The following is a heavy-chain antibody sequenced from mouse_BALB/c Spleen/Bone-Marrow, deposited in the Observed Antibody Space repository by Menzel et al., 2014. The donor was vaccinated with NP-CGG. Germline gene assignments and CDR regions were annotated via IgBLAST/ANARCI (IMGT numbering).Heavy chain of an antibody. CDR1: GFTFSSFG. CDR2: ISSGSSAI. V-gene: IGHV5-17*02. J-gene: IGHJ4*01. CDR3: ARYGYYDDIDY. Sequence: DVQLVESGGGLVQPGGSQKLSCAASGFTFSSFGMHWVRQAPEKGLEWVAYISSGSSAIYYADIVKGRFPISRDNSKNTVFLQMTSLRSEDAAMYYCARYGYYDDIDYWGQGTSVTVSS. D-gene: IGHD2-2*01.